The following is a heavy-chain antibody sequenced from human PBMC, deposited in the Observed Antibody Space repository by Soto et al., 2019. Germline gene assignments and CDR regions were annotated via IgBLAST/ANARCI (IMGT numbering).Heavy chain of an antibody. J-gene: IGHJ3*01. CDR1: GLTMSTYA. CDR3: AKDHFKGNGIYDGFDV. D-gene: IGHD1-20*01. CDR2: IAGVDI. Sequence: PGGSLRLSCAGNGLTMSTYAMSWVRQAPGKGLEWVSTIAGVDIFYADSVQGRFTISIDNSKNLLFLQMNSLTADETATYYCAKDHFKGNGIYDGFDVWGQGTKVTIS. V-gene: IGHV3-23*01.